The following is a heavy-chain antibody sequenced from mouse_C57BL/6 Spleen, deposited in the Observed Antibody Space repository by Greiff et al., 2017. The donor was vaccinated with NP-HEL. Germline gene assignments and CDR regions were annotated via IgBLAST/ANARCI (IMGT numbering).Heavy chain of an antibody. D-gene: IGHD1-1*01. CDR1: GYTFTSYG. J-gene: IGHJ1*03. Sequence: QVQLQQSGAELARPGASVKLSCKASGYTFTSYGISWVKQRTGRGLEWIGEIYPRSGNTYYNEKFKGKATLTADKSSSTAYMELRSLTSEDSAVYFCARTVESYWYFDVWGTGTTVTVSS. CDR3: ARTVESYWYFDV. CDR2: IYPRSGNT. V-gene: IGHV1-81*01.